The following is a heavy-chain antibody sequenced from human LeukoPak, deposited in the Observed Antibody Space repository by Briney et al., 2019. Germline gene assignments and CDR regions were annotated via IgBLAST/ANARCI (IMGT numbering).Heavy chain of an antibody. Sequence: PGRSLRLSCAASGFTFSSYGMHWVRQAPGKGLEWVAVISYDGSNKYYADSVKGRFTISRDNSKNTLYLQMNSLRAEDTAVYYCARVSGGYGEWWFDPWGQGTLVTVSS. V-gene: IGHV3-30*03. CDR2: ISYDGSNK. CDR3: ARVSGGYGEWWFDP. CDR1: GFTFSSYG. D-gene: IGHD5-12*01. J-gene: IGHJ5*02.